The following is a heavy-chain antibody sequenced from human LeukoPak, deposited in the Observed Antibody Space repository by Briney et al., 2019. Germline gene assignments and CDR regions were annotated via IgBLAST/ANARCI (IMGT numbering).Heavy chain of an antibody. CDR3: ARDNYYDSSGPRYYFDY. Sequence: SETLSLTCTVSGVSISSYYWSWIRQPAGKGLEWIGRIYTSGSTNYNPSLKSRVTMSVDTSKNQFSLKLSSVTAADTAVYYCARDNYYDSSGPRYYFDYWGQGTLVTVSS. CDR1: GVSISSYY. CDR2: IYTSGST. V-gene: IGHV4-4*07. D-gene: IGHD3-22*01. J-gene: IGHJ4*02.